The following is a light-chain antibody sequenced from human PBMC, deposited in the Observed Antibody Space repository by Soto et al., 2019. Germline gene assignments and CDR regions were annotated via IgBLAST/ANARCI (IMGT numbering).Light chain of an antibody. CDR2: KTS. CDR3: QQYKSFSLT. CDR1: QSIDSW. J-gene: IGKJ4*01. Sequence: DIPMTQSPSTLSASVGDRVTITCRASQSIDSWLAWYQQKPGKAPKLLIYKTSNLESGVPSRFSCSGSGTEFSLTISILQPDDFATYYCQQYKSFSLTFGGGTRVEVK. V-gene: IGKV1-5*03.